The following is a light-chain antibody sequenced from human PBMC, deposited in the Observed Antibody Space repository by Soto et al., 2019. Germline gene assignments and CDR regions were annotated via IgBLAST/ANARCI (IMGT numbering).Light chain of an antibody. CDR2: GAS. V-gene: IGKV3-20*01. Sequence: DMVWTQSPGTLSLAPGGRATLSCRASQSVSSSYLAWYQQKPGQAPRLLIYGASSRATGIPDRFSGSGSGTDFTLTISRLAPEDIAVYYCQQYGSSPLPFGGGTKVDIK. CDR3: QQYGSSPLP. J-gene: IGKJ4*01. CDR1: QSVSSSY.